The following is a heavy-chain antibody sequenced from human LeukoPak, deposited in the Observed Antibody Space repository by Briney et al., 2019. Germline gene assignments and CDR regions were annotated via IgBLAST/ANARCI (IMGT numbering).Heavy chain of an antibody. D-gene: IGHD2-21*02. CDR2: IYYSGST. Sequence: SETLSLTCTVSGGFLSSGDYYWSWIRQPPGKGLEWIGYIYYSGSTYYNPSLKSRVTISVDTSKHQFSLKLSSVTAADTAVYYCAREGAAYCGGDCYDWGQGTLVTVSS. V-gene: IGHV4-30-4*01. CDR1: GGFLSSGDYY. CDR3: AREGAAYCGGDCYD. J-gene: IGHJ4*02.